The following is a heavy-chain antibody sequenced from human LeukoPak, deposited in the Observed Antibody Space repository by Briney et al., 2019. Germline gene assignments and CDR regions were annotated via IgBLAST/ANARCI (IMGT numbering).Heavy chain of an antibody. V-gene: IGHV3-23*01. Sequence: GGSLRLSCTASGFTFSNYDMHWVRQAPGKGLEWVSAISGSGGSTYYADSVKGRFTISRDNSKNTLYLQMNSLRAEDTAVYYCAKDFYGDLSYYYYYYMDVWGKGTTVTVSS. CDR2: ISGSGGST. D-gene: IGHD4-17*01. CDR3: AKDFYGDLSYYYYYYMDV. CDR1: GFTFSNYD. J-gene: IGHJ6*03.